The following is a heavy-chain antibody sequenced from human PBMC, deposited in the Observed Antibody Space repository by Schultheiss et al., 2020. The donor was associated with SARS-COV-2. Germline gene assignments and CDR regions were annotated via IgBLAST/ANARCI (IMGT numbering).Heavy chain of an antibody. CDR1: GFTFSDHY. J-gene: IGHJ3*02. CDR2: TRNKANSYTT. V-gene: IGHV3-72*01. Sequence: GGSLRLSCAASGFTFSDHYMDWVRQAPGKGLEWVGRTRNKANSYTTEYAASVKGRFTISRDDSKNSLYLQMNSLKTEDTAVYYCARGVGDISRGYYGTDAFDIWGQGTMVTVSS. CDR3: ARGVGDISRGYYGTDAFDI. D-gene: IGHD3-22*01.